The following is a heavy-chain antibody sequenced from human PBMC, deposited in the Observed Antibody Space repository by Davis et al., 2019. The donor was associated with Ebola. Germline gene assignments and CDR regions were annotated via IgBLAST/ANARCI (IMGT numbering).Heavy chain of an antibody. D-gene: IGHD6-13*01. Sequence: GESLKISCAASGFTFSSYTMNWVRQAPGKGLEWVSSISSSSSSIYYADSLKGRFTISRDNAKNSVYLQMNSLRAEDTAVYYCARDGYSRPGMDVWGKGTTVTVSS. V-gene: IGHV3-21*01. CDR2: ISSSSSSI. J-gene: IGHJ6*04. CDR1: GFTFSSYT. CDR3: ARDGYSRPGMDV.